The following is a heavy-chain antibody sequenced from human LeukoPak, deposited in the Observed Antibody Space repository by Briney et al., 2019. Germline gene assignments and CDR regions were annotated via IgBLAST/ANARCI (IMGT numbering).Heavy chain of an antibody. CDR3: ARGSRTFFRRAAGTHYYMDV. J-gene: IGHJ6*03. CDR1: GYTFIGYY. Sequence: ASVKVSCKASGYTFIGYYIHWVRQAPGQGLEWMGWINSNSGGTNYAQKFQGRVTMTRDTSISTVYMELSRLRSEDTAVYYCARGSRTFFRRAAGTHYYMDVWGKGTTVTVSS. CDR2: INSNSGGT. D-gene: IGHD6-13*01. V-gene: IGHV1-2*02.